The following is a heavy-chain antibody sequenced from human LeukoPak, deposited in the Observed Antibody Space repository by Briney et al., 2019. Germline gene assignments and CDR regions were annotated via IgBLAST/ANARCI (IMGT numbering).Heavy chain of an antibody. V-gene: IGHV4-31*03. D-gene: IGHD6-13*01. CDR3: ARGHTVAGTTDNP. Sequence: PSETLSLTCTVSGGSINNGGYYWSWIRQHPGKGLEWIGYIYYSGSSYYNPSLRSRVTISVDTSKNQFSLKLSSVTAADTAVYYCARGHTVAGTTDNPWGQGTLVTVSS. CDR2: IYYSGSS. CDR1: GGSINNGGYY. J-gene: IGHJ5*02.